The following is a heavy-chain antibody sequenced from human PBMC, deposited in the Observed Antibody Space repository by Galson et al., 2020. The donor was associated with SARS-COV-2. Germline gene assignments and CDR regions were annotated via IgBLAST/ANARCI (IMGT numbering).Heavy chain of an antibody. CDR2: ISSTSATK. CDR3: ARDALAIYAFYFDS. CDR1: GFNFNDYT. D-gene: IGHD2-2*01. Sequence: GGSLRLSCEASGFNFNDYTMNWVRQAPGKGLEWVAYISSTSATKYYADSVNGRFTISRDNARNSLFLQMDSLRDDDTAVYYCARDALAIYAFYFDSWGQGTPVSVSS. V-gene: IGHV3-48*02. J-gene: IGHJ4*02.